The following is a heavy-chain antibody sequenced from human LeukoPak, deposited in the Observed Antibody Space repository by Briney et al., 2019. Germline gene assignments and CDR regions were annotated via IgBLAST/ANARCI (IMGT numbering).Heavy chain of an antibody. CDR1: GGSISSYY. CDR3: ARGSPIQLWRTGWFDP. J-gene: IGHJ5*02. D-gene: IGHD5-18*01. CDR2: IYYSGST. Sequence: SETLSLTCTVSGGSISSYYWSWIRQPPGKGLEWIGYIYYSGSTNYNPSLKSRVTISVDTSKNQFSLKLSSVTAADTAVYYCARGSPIQLWRTGWFDPWGQGTLVTVSS. V-gene: IGHV4-59*12.